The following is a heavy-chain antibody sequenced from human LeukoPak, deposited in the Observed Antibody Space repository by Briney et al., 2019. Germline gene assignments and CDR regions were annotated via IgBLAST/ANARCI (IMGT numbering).Heavy chain of an antibody. CDR2: IYYSGST. CDR1: GGSISSYY. Sequence: SETLSLTCSVSGGSISSYYWSWIRQPPGKGLEWIGYIYYSGSTNYNPSLKSRVTISVDTSKNQFSLKLSSVTAADTAVYYCARAGGDYDVSPYYFDYWGQGTLVTVSS. CDR3: ARAGGDYDVSPYYFDY. D-gene: IGHD4-17*01. V-gene: IGHV4-59*01. J-gene: IGHJ4*02.